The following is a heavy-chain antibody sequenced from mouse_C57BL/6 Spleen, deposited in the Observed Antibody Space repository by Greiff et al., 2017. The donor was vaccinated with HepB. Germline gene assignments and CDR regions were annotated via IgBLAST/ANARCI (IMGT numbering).Heavy chain of an antibody. D-gene: IGHD3-1*01. V-gene: IGHV1-52*01. CDR2: IDPSDSET. CDR1: GYTFTSYW. Sequence: VKLQQPGAELVRPGSSVKLSCKASGYTFTSYWMHWVKQRPIQGLEWIGNIDPSDSETHYNQKFKDKATLTVDKSSSTAYMQLSSLTSEDSAVYYCARPGYGGYFDYWGQGTTLTVSS. J-gene: IGHJ2*01. CDR3: ARPGYGGYFDY.